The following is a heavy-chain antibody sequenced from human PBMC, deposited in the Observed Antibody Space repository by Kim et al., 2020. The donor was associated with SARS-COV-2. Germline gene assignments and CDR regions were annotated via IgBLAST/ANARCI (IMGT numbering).Heavy chain of an antibody. J-gene: IGHJ2*01. V-gene: IGHV3-53*01. D-gene: IGHD1-7*01. CDR1: GFTVSSNY. CDR2: IYSGGST. Sequence: GGSLRLSCAASGFTVSSNYMSWVRQAPGKGLEWVSVIYSGGSTYYADSVKGRFTISRDNSKNTLYLQMNSLRAEDTAVYYCARVRVSNWNLKAWYFDLWGRDTLVTVSS. CDR3: ARVRVSNWNLKAWYFDL.